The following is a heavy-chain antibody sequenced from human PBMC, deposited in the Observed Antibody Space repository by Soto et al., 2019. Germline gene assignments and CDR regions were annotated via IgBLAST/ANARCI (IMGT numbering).Heavy chain of an antibody. CDR2: IYYSGST. D-gene: IGHD4-17*01. CDR3: ARDTPPTYFDY. Sequence: PSETLSLTCTVSGGSISSGDYYWSWIRQPPGKGLEWIGYIYYSGSTYYNPSLKSRVTISVDTSKNQFSLKLSSVTAADTAVYYCARDTPPTYFDYWGQGTLVTVSS. J-gene: IGHJ4*02. CDR1: GGSISSGDYY. V-gene: IGHV4-30-4*01.